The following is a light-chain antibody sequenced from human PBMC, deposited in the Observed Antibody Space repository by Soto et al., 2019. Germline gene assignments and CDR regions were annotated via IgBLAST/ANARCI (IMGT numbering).Light chain of an antibody. CDR1: SSNIGSNT. Sequence: QSVLTQPPSASGTPWQRVTISCSGSSSNIGSNTVNWYQQLPGTAPKLLIYSNNQRPSGVPDRFSGSKSGTSASLAISGLQCEDEDDYYCAAWEDSLNGYVFGTGTNVTVL. CDR3: AAWEDSLNGYV. V-gene: IGLV1-44*01. CDR2: SNN. J-gene: IGLJ1*01.